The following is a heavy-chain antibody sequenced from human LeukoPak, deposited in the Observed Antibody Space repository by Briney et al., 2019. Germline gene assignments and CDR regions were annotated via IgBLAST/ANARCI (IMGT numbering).Heavy chain of an antibody. D-gene: IGHD4-17*01. CDR2: ISYDGSNK. Sequence: PGGSLRLSCAASGFTFSSYAMHWVRQAPGKGLEWVAVISYDGSNKYYADSVKGRFTISRDNSKNTLYLQMNSLRAEDTAVYYCAKDGGDYGTFDYWGQGTLVTVSS. V-gene: IGHV3-30*04. CDR1: GFTFSSYA. J-gene: IGHJ4*02. CDR3: AKDGGDYGTFDY.